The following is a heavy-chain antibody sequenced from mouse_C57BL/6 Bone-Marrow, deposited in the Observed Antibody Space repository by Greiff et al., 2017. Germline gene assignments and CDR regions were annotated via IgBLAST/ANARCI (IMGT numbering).Heavy chain of an antibody. Sequence: EVQRVESGGGLVQPKGSLKLSCAASGFTFTTYAMHWVRQAPGKGLEWVARIRSKSSNYATYYTDPVKDRFTISRDDSQSMLYLQMNNLKTEDTAMYYCVGDGLRAFAYWGQGTLVTVSA. V-gene: IGHV10-3*01. CDR1: GFTFTTYA. CDR2: IRSKSSNYAT. J-gene: IGHJ3*01. D-gene: IGHD1-1*01. CDR3: VGDGLRAFAY.